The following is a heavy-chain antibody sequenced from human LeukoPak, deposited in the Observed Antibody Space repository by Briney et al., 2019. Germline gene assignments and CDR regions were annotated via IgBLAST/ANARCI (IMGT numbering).Heavy chain of an antibody. Sequence: GGSLRLSCAGSGFTFSSYTMHWVRQAPGKGLEWVAVISYGGSSKYYADSEKGRFSISRDDSKNTLFLQMNSLRAEDTAVYYCARDRVGATAYYFDYWGQGTLVTVSS. D-gene: IGHD1-26*01. CDR1: GFTFSSYT. J-gene: IGHJ4*02. V-gene: IGHV3-30-3*01. CDR3: ARDRVGATAYYFDY. CDR2: ISYGGSSK.